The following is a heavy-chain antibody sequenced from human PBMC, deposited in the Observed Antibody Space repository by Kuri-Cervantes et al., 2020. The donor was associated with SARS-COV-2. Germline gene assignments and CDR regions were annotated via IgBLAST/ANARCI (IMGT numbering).Heavy chain of an antibody. D-gene: IGHD3-3*01. CDR1: GFTFSSYG. CDR2: VSYDGSNK. Sequence: GGSLRLSCAASGFTFSSYGMHWVRQAPGKGLEWVAVVSYDGSNKYYADSVKGRFTISRDNSKNTLYLQMNSLRAEDTAVYYCAKDRIGVVIQGVRNYYGMDVWGQGTTVTVSS. J-gene: IGHJ6*02. V-gene: IGHV3-30*18. CDR3: AKDRIGVVIQGVRNYYGMDV.